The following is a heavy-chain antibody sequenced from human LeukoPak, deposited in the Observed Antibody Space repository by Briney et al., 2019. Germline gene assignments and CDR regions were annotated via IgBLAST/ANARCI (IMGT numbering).Heavy chain of an antibody. D-gene: IGHD3-22*01. Sequence: GGSVRLSCAASGLPFSFYWMSWVRQAPGRGLEWVANIKQDGSDNYYLEAVKGRFIISRDNSKNSLYLQMNSLRAEDTAFYFCARHSNKYDYDSRGYYRSFDFWGQGTRVSVSS. J-gene: IGHJ4*02. V-gene: IGHV3-7*01. CDR1: GLPFSFYW. CDR2: IKQDGSDN. CDR3: ARHSNKYDYDSRGYYRSFDF.